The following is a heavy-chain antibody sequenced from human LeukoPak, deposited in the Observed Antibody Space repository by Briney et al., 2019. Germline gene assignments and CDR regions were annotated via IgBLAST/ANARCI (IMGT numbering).Heavy chain of an antibody. CDR1: GYTFTGYY. CDR3: ASAFVYYYGMDV. CDR2: INPNSGGT. Sequence: ASVKVSCKASGYTFTGYYMHWVRQAPGQGLEWMGWINPNSGGTNCAQKFQGRVTMTRDTSISTAYMELSRLRSDDTAVYYCASAFVYYYGMDVWGQGTTVTVSS. V-gene: IGHV1-2*02. J-gene: IGHJ6*02.